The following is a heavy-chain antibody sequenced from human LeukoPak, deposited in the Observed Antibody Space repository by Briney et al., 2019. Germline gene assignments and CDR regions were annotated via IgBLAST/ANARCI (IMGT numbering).Heavy chain of an antibody. V-gene: IGHV3-23*01. D-gene: IGHD2-2*01. Sequence: PGGSLRLSCAASGFTFSSYAMSWVRQAPGKGLEWVSAISGSGGSTYYADSVKGRFTISRDNSKNTVYLQMNSLRREDTTVYYCARVKDIVVVPVAVGLLDSWGRGTLVTVSS. CDR1: GFTFSSYA. CDR3: ARVKDIVVVPVAVGLLDS. CDR2: ISGSGGST. J-gene: IGHJ4*02.